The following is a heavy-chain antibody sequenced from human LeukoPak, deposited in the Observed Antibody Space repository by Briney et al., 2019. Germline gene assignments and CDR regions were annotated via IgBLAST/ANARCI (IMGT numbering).Heavy chain of an antibody. Sequence: HPGGSLRLSCAASGFTFSSYAMSWVRQAPGKGLEWVSATSGSGGSTYYADSVKGRFTISRDNSKNTLYLQMNSLRAEDTAVYYCAKDPDYSSGGANWGQGTLVTVSS. D-gene: IGHD6-25*01. J-gene: IGHJ4*02. CDR1: GFTFSSYA. CDR2: TSGSGGST. V-gene: IGHV3-23*01. CDR3: AKDPDYSSGGAN.